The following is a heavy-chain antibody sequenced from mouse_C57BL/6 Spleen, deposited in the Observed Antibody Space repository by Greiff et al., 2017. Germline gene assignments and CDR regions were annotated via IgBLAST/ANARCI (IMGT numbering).Heavy chain of an antibody. CDR1: GYAFSSSW. Sequence: QVQLQQSGPELVKPGASVKISCKASGYAFSSSWMNWVKQRPGKGLEWIGRIYPGDGDTNYNGKFKGKATLTADKSSSTAYMQLSSLTSEDSAVYFCAREDYGYDERFYFDYWGQGTTLTVSS. CDR3: AREDYGYDERFYFDY. V-gene: IGHV1-82*01. J-gene: IGHJ2*01. D-gene: IGHD2-2*01. CDR2: IYPGDGDT.